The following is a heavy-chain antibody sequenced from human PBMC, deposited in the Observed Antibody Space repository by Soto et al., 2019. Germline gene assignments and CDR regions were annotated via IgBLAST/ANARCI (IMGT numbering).Heavy chain of an antibody. J-gene: IGHJ5*02. Sequence: PSETLSLTCTVSGGSISSYYWSWIRRPPGKGLEWIGNIYYSGSTNYNPSLKSRVTISVDTSKNQFSLKLSSVTAADTAVYYCARNIVLMVYALGPNWFDPWGQGTLVTVSS. CDR1: GGSISSYY. V-gene: IGHV4-59*08. CDR2: IYYSGST. D-gene: IGHD2-8*01. CDR3: ARNIVLMVYALGPNWFDP.